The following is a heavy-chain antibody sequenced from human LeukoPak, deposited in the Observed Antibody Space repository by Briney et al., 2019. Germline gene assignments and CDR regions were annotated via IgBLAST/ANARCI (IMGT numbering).Heavy chain of an antibody. CDR1: GFTFSTYR. CDR3: ARDKDVYFDY. Sequence: GGSLRLSCVGTGFTFSTYRMNWVRQAPGKGLEWVSSISSSSSYIYYADSVKGRITISRDNAKNSLYLQMNSLRVEDTAVYYCARDKDVYFDYWGQGTLVTISS. V-gene: IGHV3-21*01. J-gene: IGHJ4*02. CDR2: ISSSSSYI.